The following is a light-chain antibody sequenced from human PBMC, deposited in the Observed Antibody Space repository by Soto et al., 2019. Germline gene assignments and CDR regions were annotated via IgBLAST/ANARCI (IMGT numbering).Light chain of an antibody. Sequence: AIRMTQSPSSLSASTGDRVTITCRASQYITSYLAWYQQKPGKAPKLLIYAASTLQSGVPSRFSGSESGTDFTLTITCLQSEDFATYYCQQYSDFLISFGPGTTVDFK. CDR2: AAS. CDR3: QQYSDFLIS. J-gene: IGKJ3*01. V-gene: IGKV1-8*01. CDR1: QYITSY.